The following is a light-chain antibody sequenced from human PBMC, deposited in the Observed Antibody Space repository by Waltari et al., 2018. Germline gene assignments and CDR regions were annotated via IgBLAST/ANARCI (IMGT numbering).Light chain of an antibody. J-gene: IGLJ1*01. V-gene: IGLV3-9*01. Sequence: SYVLTQPLSVSVALGQTARVACGGRTIETKSVHWYQQKPGQAPVLVIYKDVNRPSGIPDRFSGSNSGNTATLTISRAQVGDEGDYFCQVWDTNSLYVFGTGTKVTVL. CDR3: QVWDTNSLYV. CDR2: KDV. CDR1: TIETKS.